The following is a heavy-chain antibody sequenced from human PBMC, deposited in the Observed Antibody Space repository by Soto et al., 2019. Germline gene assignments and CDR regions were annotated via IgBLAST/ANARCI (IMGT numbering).Heavy chain of an antibody. CDR3: AREEATRIERRFDS. V-gene: IGHV4-31*03. Sequence: PSETLSLTCTVSGGSISSGGYSWTWIRQHPGKGLEWIGYIYYSGSTYFNPSLKSRLNISIDTSRNQFSLKLSSVTAADTAIYYCAREEATRIERRFDSGGQGNLVTVS. D-gene: IGHD6-6*01. CDR1: GGSISSGGYS. J-gene: IGHJ5*01. CDR2: IYYSGST.